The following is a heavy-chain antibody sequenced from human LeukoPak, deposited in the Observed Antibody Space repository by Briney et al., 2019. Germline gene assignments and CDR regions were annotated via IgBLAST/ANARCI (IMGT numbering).Heavy chain of an antibody. CDR2: INPNSGGT. CDR1: GYTFTAHY. CDR3: ARDGRDGYNLVHY. V-gene: IGHV1-2*02. D-gene: IGHD5-24*01. J-gene: IGHJ4*02. Sequence: GASVKVSCKASGYTFTAHYIHWVRQAPGQGLEWMGWINPNSGGTNYAQKFQGRVTMTRDTSISTVYMELSRLRSDDTAVYYCARDGRDGYNLVHYWGQGTLVTVSS.